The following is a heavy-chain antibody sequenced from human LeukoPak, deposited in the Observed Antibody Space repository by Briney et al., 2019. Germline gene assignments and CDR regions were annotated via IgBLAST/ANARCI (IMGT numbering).Heavy chain of an antibody. J-gene: IGHJ4*02. CDR2: ISAYNGNT. D-gene: IGHD2-2*01. Sequence: ASVKVSCKASGYTFSTYGISWVRQAPGQGLEWMGWISAYNGNTDYAQNLQDRVTMTTDTSTSTAYMELRSLRSDDTAVYYCARVGAYCSSSSCFDYWDQGTLVTVSS. V-gene: IGHV1-18*01. CDR3: ARVGAYCSSSSCFDY. CDR1: GYTFSTYG.